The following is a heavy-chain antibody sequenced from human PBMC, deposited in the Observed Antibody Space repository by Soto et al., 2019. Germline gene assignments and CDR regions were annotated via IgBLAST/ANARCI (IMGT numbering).Heavy chain of an antibody. CDR1: GYTFMNYG. CDR3: ARGPDPTYSDH. J-gene: IGHJ4*02. CDR2: INSYNGDT. V-gene: IGHV1-18*01. Sequence: QVQLEQSGAEVKRPGASVKVSCKSSGYTFMNYGINWVRQAPGQGLEWMGWINSYNGDTNQVEKFQGRDVMVTDISTSTAYMEIRSLTSDDTAVYYCARGPDPTYSDHWGQGTLVIVSS.